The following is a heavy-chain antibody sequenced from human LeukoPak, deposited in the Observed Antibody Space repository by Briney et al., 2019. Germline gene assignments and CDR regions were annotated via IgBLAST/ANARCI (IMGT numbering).Heavy chain of an antibody. Sequence: GGSLRLSCAASGFTVSSTYMSWVRQAPGKGLEWVSLIYGTEGPYYADSVKGRFTISTDNSKNTLYLQMNSLSAEDTAVYYCARTTTVVTSPEYYFDDWGQGTLVTVSS. J-gene: IGHJ4*02. CDR1: GFTVSSTY. V-gene: IGHV3-53*01. CDR2: IYGTEGP. CDR3: ARTTTVVTSPEYYFDD. D-gene: IGHD4-23*01.